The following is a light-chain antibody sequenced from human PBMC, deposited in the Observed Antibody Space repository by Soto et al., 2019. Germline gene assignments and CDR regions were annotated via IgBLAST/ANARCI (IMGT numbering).Light chain of an antibody. Sequence: EIVLTQYPAILSLSPGASATLSCRASQSVSRYVAWYKPKPGQAPRLLTYDASNRATGIPDRVSGSGSGTDVTLTISSLETEEGAVYDGQQRSNWPLTFGGGTKVDIK. CDR3: QQRSNWPLT. V-gene: IGKV3-11*01. CDR1: QSVSRY. CDR2: DAS. J-gene: IGKJ4*01.